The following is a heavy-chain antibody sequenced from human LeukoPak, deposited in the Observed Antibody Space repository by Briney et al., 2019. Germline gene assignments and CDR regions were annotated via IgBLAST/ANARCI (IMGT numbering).Heavy chain of an antibody. CDR1: GYTFTGYY. J-gene: IGHJ6*02. V-gene: IGHV1-2*04. CDR2: XXPNSGGT. D-gene: IGHD1-7*01. CDR3: ARGITGTTHYYYGMDV. Sequence: ASVKVSCKASGYTFTGYYMHWVRQAPGQGLEWMGXXXPNSGGTNYAQKFQGXVTMTRDTSISTAYMELSSLRSDDTAVYYCARGITGTTHYYYGMDVWGQGTTVTVSS.